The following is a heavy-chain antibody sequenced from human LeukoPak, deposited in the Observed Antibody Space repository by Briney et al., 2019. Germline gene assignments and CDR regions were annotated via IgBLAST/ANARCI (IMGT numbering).Heavy chain of an antibody. V-gene: IGHV1-2*02. Sequence: SVKVSCKTFGYTFINYYMHWVRQAPGQGLEWMGWINPNSGGTNYAQKFQGRVTMTRDTSISTAYMELSRLRSDDTAVYYCARGYSELGWFDPWGQGTLVTVSS. CDR3: ARGYSELGWFDP. CDR2: INPNSGGT. CDR1: GYTFINYY. J-gene: IGHJ5*02. D-gene: IGHD4-11*01.